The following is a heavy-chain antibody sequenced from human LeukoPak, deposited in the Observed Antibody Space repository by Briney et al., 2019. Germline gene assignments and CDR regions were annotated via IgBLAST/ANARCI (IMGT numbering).Heavy chain of an antibody. CDR3: ARSRSGWKPQPLGY. CDR2: INHSGST. CDR1: GGSFSGYY. V-gene: IGHV4-34*01. Sequence: SETLSLTCAVYGGSFSGYYWSWIRQPPGKGLEWIGEINHSGSTNYNPSLKSRVTISVDTSKNQFSLKLSSVTAADTAVYYCARSRSGWKPQPLGYWGQGTLVTVSS. D-gene: IGHD6-19*01. J-gene: IGHJ4*02.